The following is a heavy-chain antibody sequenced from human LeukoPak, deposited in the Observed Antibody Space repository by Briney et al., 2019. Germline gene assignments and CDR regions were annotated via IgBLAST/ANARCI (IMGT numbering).Heavy chain of an antibody. CDR1: GYSFTSYW. CDR3: ARSVGGYATRYYFDY. J-gene: IGHJ4*02. V-gene: IGHV5-51*01. CDR2: IYPGDSDT. D-gene: IGHD5-12*01. Sequence: GESLKISCKGSGYSFTSYWIGWVRQMPGKGLEWMGIIYPGDSDTRYSPSFQGQVTISADKSISTAYLQWSSLKASDTAMYYCARSVGGYATRYYFDYWGQGTLVTVSS.